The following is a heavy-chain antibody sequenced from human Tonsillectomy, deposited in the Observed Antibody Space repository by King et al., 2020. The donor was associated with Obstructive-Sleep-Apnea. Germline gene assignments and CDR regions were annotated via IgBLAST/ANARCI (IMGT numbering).Heavy chain of an antibody. D-gene: IGHD1-26*01. CDR3: AVFSGSLGGAFDY. CDR2: IYSGGST. Sequence: VQLVESGGGLVQPGGSLRLSCAASGFTVSSNYMSWVRQAPGKGLEWVSVIYSGGSTYYADPVKGRFTISSHNSKNTLYLQMNSLRAEDTAVYYCAVFSGSLGGAFDYWGQGTLVTVSS. CDR1: GFTVSSNY. J-gene: IGHJ4*02. V-gene: IGHV3-53*04.